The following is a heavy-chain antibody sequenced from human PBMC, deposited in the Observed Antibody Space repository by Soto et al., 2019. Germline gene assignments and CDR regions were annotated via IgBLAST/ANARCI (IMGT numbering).Heavy chain of an antibody. Sequence: ASVKVSCKASGYSFTSYGISWVRQAPGQGLEWMGGISAYNGNTNYAQKFQDRVSMTTDTSTSTAYMELRSLRSDDTAVYFCARGYGYDAFDIWGRGXMVTVSS. CDR2: ISAYNGNT. V-gene: IGHV1-18*01. CDR1: GYSFTSYG. CDR3: ARGYGYDAFDI. J-gene: IGHJ3*02. D-gene: IGHD5-12*01.